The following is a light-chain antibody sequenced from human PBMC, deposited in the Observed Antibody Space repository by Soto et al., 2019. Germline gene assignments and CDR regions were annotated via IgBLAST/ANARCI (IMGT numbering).Light chain of an antibody. Sequence: EILMTQSPATLSVSPGERATLSCRASQSVSSNLAWYQQKPGQAPRLLIYGASTRATGIPARFSGSGSGTEFTLTISSLQSEDFAVYSCQQYNNWPQTFGQGTKLEIK. CDR3: QQYNNWPQT. CDR2: GAS. CDR1: QSVSSN. V-gene: IGKV3-15*01. J-gene: IGKJ2*01.